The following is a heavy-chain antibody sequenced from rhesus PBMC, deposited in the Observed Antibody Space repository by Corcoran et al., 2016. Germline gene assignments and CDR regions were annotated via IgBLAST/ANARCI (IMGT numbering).Heavy chain of an antibody. V-gene: IGHV3-59*01. CDR3: ARDRGYSSSYTSFDY. Sequence: EVQLVESGGGLAKPGGSLRLSCAASGFTFSDYNMHWVRRASGTGLEWVSRISNGGGSTWYADSVKGRFTISRENAKNTLYLQMDSLRAEDTAVYYCARDRGYSSSYTSFDYWGQGVLVTVSS. D-gene: IGHD6-43*01. CDR1: GFTFSDYN. CDR2: ISNGGGST. J-gene: IGHJ4*01.